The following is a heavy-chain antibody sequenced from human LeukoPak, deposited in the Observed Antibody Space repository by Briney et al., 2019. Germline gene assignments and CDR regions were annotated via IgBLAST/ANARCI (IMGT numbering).Heavy chain of an antibody. CDR3: ARGNDYGDSFDY. Sequence: SETLSLTCTVSGSSISAYYWTWVRQSPGEGLEWIGNIYYSGSTNSNPSLKSRVTVSLDTSKNQFSLKVRSVTAVDTAVYYCARGNDYGDSFDYWGQGTLVTVSS. J-gene: IGHJ4*02. V-gene: IGHV4-59*01. CDR1: GSSISAYY. D-gene: IGHD4-17*01. CDR2: IYYSGST.